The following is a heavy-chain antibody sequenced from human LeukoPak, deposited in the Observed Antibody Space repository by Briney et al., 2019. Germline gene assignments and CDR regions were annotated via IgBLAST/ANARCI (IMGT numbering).Heavy chain of an antibody. CDR3: ATTSYYVSDY. Sequence: PSETLSLTCSVSGGSMSSSTNYWGWIRQPPGKGLEWIGCISHSERTYYNPSLKSRVTISKDTSKNQFSLKLSSVTAADTAVYYCATTSYYVSDYWGQGTLVSVSS. CDR1: GGSMSSSTNY. J-gene: IGHJ4*02. D-gene: IGHD2-2*01. V-gene: IGHV4-39*01. CDR2: ISHSERT.